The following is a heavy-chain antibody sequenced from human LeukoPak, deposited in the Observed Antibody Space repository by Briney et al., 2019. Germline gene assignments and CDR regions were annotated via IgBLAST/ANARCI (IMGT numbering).Heavy chain of an antibody. D-gene: IGHD3-9*01. V-gene: IGHV3-33*08. CDR3: ARGDFYDILTGYPLDY. CDR1: GFTFSNAW. J-gene: IGHJ4*02. CDR2: IWYDGSNK. Sequence: GGSLRLSCAASGFTFSNAWMSWVRQAPGKGLEWVAVIWYDGSNKYYADSVKGRFTISRDNSKNTLYLQMNSLRAEDTAVYYCARGDFYDILTGYPLDYWGQGTLVTVSS.